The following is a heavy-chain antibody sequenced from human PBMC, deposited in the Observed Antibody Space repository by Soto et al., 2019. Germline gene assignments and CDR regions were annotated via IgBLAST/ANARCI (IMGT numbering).Heavy chain of an antibody. CDR3: AVDLTYYYDSSGYYHDY. J-gene: IGHJ4*02. Sequence: QVQLVQSGAEVKKPGSSVKVSCKASGGTFSSYAISWVRQAPGQGLEWMGGIIPIFGTANYAQKFQGRVTITADESTSTAYMELSSLRSEDTAVYYCAVDLTYYYDSSGYYHDYWGQGTLVTVSS. CDR2: IIPIFGTA. D-gene: IGHD3-22*01. V-gene: IGHV1-69*01. CDR1: GGTFSSYA.